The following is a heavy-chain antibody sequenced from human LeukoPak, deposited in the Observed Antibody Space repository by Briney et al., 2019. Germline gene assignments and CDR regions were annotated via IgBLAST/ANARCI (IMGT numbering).Heavy chain of an antibody. D-gene: IGHD3-16*01. CDR2: ISDSGGGT. Sequence: GGALRLSCAASGFTFSNFAMSWVRQAPRNGLHRLSAISDSGGGTFYAASVKGRFTISRDNSKSTLYVQMNSLRAEDTAVYYCAKVGVGWVAFEYWGQGTLVTVSS. CDR1: GFTFSNFA. J-gene: IGHJ4*02. CDR3: AKVGVGWVAFEY. V-gene: IGHV3-23*01.